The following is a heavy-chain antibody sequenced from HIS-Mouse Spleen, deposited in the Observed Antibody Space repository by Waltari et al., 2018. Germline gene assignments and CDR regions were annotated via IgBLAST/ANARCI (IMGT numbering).Heavy chain of an antibody. CDR1: GGSISSSSYY. D-gene: IGHD6-13*01. V-gene: IGHV4-39*07. CDR2: IYYSGRT. CDR3: AREIPYSSSWYDWYFDL. Sequence: QLQLQESGPGLVKPSETLSLTCTVSGGSISSSSYYWCWIRQPPGKGLEWIGGIYYSGRTYYNPSLKSRVNISVDTSKNQFSLKLSSVTAADTAVYYCAREIPYSSSWYDWYFDLWGRGTLVTVSS. J-gene: IGHJ2*01.